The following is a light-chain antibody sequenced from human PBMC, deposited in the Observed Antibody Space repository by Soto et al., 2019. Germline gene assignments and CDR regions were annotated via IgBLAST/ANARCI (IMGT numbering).Light chain of an antibody. CDR3: QQRSKWVT. J-gene: IGKJ4*01. CDR1: QSVSRNY. V-gene: IGKV3-11*01. CDR2: GAS. Sequence: IVLTQSPGTLSLSPGERATLSCRASQSVSRNYLAWYQQKPGQAPRLLIDGASNRATGIPARFSGSGSGTDFTLTISSIEPEDSGIYYCQQRSKWVTFGRGTKVDIK.